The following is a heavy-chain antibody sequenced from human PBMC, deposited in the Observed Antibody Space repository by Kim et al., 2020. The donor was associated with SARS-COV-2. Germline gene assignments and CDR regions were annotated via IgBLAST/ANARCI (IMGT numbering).Heavy chain of an antibody. J-gene: IGHJ3*02. V-gene: IGHV4-4*09. Sequence: TNYNPSLTSRVTISVDTSKNQFSLKLSSVTAADTAVYYCARNAKGRAFDIWGQGTMVTVSS. CDR3: ARNAKGRAFDI. CDR2: T.